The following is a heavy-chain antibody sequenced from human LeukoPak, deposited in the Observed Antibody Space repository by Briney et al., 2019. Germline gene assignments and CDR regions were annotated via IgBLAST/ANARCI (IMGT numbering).Heavy chain of an antibody. CDR1: GFTFSSYA. V-gene: IGHV3-23*01. CDR2: ISGSGGNT. J-gene: IGHJ4*02. D-gene: IGHD2-2*01. Sequence: GGSLRLSCAASGFTFSSYAMSWVRQAPGKGLEWVSAISGSGGNTYYADSVKGGFTISRDNSKNTLFLQMNSLRAEDTAVYYCARNLGVIVPAAAFDYWGQGTLVTVSS. CDR3: ARNLGVIVPAAAFDY.